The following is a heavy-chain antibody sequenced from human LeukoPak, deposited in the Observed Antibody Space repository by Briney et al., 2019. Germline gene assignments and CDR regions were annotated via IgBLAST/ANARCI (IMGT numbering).Heavy chain of an antibody. CDR2: ISSLSTYI. CDR1: GITFSSYS. J-gene: IGHJ6*03. CDR3: ARDGQVPGAVNYYNMDV. Sequence: PGGSLRLSCADSGITFSSYSMTWVRQAPGKGLEWVSSISSLSTYINYADSVKGRFTISRDNDKNLLYLQMNSLRAEDTAVYYCARDGQVPGAVNYYNMDVWGKGTTVTVSS. D-gene: IGHD3-10*01. V-gene: IGHV3-21*06.